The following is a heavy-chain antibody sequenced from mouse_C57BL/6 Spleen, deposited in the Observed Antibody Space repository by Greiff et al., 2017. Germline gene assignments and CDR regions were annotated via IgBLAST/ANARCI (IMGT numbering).Heavy chain of an antibody. CDR3: ARGGDGVFDY. CDR2: IDPSDSYT. Sequence: QVHVKQPGAELVMPGASVKLSCKASGYTFTSYWMHWVKQRPGQGLEWIGEIDPSDSYTNYNQKFKGKSTLTVDKSSSTAYMQLSSLTSEDSAVYYCARGGDGVFDYWGQGTTLTVSS. D-gene: IGHD3-3*01. V-gene: IGHV1-69*01. J-gene: IGHJ2*01. CDR1: GYTFTSYW.